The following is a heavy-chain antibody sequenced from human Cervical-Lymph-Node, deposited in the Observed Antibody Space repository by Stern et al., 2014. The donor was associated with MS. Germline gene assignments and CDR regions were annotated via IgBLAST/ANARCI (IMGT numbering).Heavy chain of an antibody. CDR1: GYTFTTYA. D-gene: IGHD6-6*01. J-gene: IGHJ3*01. CDR3: SRGAIGARPRVYGFDF. V-gene: IGHV7-4-1*02. CDR2: INTNTGNP. Sequence: VQLVQSGSELKEPGASVKISCKTSGYTFTTYAMNWVRQAPGQGLEWMGWINTNTGNPTYAQGFTGRFVFSLDTSVSTAYLQIRSLRPEDAAVYYCSRGAIGARPRVYGFDFWGQGTTVTVST.